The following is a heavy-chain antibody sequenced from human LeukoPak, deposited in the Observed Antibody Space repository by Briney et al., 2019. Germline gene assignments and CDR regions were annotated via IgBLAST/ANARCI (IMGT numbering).Heavy chain of an antibody. CDR1: GFTFSSYS. V-gene: IGHV3-21*01. Sequence: GGSLRLSCAPSGFTFSSYSMNWVRQAPGKGREWVSSISSSSSYIYHADSVKGRFTISRDNAKNSLYLQMNSLRAEDTAVYYCARDRAAAGTDLDYWGQGTLVTVSS. D-gene: IGHD6-13*01. CDR2: ISSSSSYI. J-gene: IGHJ4*02. CDR3: ARDRAAAGTDLDY.